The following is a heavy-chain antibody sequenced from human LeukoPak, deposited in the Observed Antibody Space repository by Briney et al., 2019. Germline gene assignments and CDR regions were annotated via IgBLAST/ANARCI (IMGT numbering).Heavy chain of an antibody. D-gene: IGHD6-19*01. CDR3: ARRDRSGWYDFDY. CDR2: IDPSDSYT. V-gene: IGHV5-10-1*01. Sequence: GESLKFSCKGSGYSFTTYWSCWVRQMPGKGLEWMGRIDPSDSYTKTSPSFQGHVTISADKSISTAYLQWSSLKASDTAMYYCARRDRSGWYDFDYWGQGTLVTVSS. CDR1: GYSFTTYW. J-gene: IGHJ4*02.